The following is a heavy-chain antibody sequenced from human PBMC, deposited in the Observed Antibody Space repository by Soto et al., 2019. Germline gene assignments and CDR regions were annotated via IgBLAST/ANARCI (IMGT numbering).Heavy chain of an antibody. J-gene: IGHJ4*02. CDR1: GYSFNTYW. V-gene: IGHV5-51*01. D-gene: IGHD4-17*01. CDR2: IYPGDFDT. Sequence: GASLKISCKASGYSFNTYWIGWVRQRPGKGLEWMGIIYPGDFDTRYGPSFQGQVTISANKSITTAYLQWSSLKASDTAMYYCARYDYGDRGRYYFDHWGQGALVTVSS. CDR3: ARYDYGDRGRYYFDH.